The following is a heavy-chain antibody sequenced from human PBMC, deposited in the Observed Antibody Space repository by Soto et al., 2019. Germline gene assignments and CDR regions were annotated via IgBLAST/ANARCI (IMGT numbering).Heavy chain of an antibody. Sequence: QVQLVQSGAEVKKPGASVKVSCKASGYTFTSHKINWVRQATGQGLEWMGWMDPDSGKTAYVQKFQGRVTMTRNTSIGTAYTELNSLRSEDTAMYYCARQQDDSSGGFNRFDPWGQGTLVNVSS. CDR3: ARQQDDSSGGFNRFDP. CDR1: GYTFTSHK. D-gene: IGHD3-3*01. J-gene: IGHJ5*02. V-gene: IGHV1-8*01. CDR2: MDPDSGKT.